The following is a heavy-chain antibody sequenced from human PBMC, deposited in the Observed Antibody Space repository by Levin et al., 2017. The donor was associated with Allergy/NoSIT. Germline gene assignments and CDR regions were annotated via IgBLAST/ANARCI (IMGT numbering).Heavy chain of an antibody. D-gene: IGHD2-2*01. J-gene: IGHJ2*01. CDR1: GFTFSSCC. V-gene: IGHV3-21*01. Sequence: GGSLRLSCASSGFTFSSCCFNWVRQAPGKGLEWVAFISSSSDYIYYADSVKGRFTISRDNAKNSLFLQINSLKAEDSAVYYCARSSVVGSCSSTSCSSFDLWGRGTLLTVSS. CDR3: ARSSVVGSCSSTSCSSFDL. CDR2: ISSSSDYI.